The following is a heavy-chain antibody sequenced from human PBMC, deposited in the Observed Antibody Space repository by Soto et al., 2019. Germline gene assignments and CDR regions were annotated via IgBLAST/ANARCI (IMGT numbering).Heavy chain of an antibody. CDR1: GFTFSSYS. J-gene: IGHJ3*02. CDR2: ISSSSSTI. V-gene: IGHV3-48*02. Sequence: PGGSLRLSCAASGFTFSSYSMNWVRQAPGKGLEWVSYISSSSSTIYYADSVKGRFTISRDNAKNSLYLQMNSLRDEDTAVYYCARSGVVVIMGDAFDIWGQGTMVTVSS. D-gene: IGHD3-22*01. CDR3: ARSGVVVIMGDAFDI.